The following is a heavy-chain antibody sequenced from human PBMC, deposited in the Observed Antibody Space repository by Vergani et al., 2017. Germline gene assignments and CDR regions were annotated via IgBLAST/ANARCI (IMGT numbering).Heavy chain of an antibody. CDR2: IIPILGIA. CDR3: ARVVTIFGVDPYGMDV. Sequence: QVQLVQSGAEVKKPGSSVKVSCKASGGTFSSYTISWVRQAPGQGLEWMGRIIPILGIANYAQKFQGRVTITADKSTSTAYMELSSLRSEDTAVYYCARVVTIFGVDPYGMDVWGQGTTVTVSS. CDR1: GGTFSSYT. V-gene: IGHV1-69*02. J-gene: IGHJ6*02. D-gene: IGHD3-3*01.